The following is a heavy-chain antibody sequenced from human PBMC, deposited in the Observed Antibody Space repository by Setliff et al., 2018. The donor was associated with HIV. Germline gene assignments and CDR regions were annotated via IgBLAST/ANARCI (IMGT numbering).Heavy chain of an antibody. CDR3: ARVRGSSGWYVFDY. J-gene: IGHJ4*02. Sequence: SETLSLTCTVSGGSISAYYWSWIRQPPGKGLEWIGEINHSGSTNYNPSLKSRLTISVDTSKNQFSLKLNSVTAADTAVYYCARVRGSSGWYVFDYWGQGTLVTVSS. CDR2: INHSGST. V-gene: IGHV4-34*01. D-gene: IGHD6-19*01. CDR1: GGSISAYY.